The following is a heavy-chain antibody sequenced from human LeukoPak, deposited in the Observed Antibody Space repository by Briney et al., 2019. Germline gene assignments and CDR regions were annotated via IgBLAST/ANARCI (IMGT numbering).Heavy chain of an antibody. CDR2: IHYSGSA. Sequence: SETLSLTYTVSGGSVSSGSCYWSWIRQPPGRGLEWIAYIHYSGSAAYNPSLKSRVTISRDMSTNQFSLKMTSVTAADTAVYFCARDMGAPDYGSYSVDYWGQGTLVTVSS. J-gene: IGHJ4*02. CDR1: GGSVSSGSCY. D-gene: IGHD4-23*01. CDR3: ARDMGAPDYGSYSVDY. V-gene: IGHV4-61*01.